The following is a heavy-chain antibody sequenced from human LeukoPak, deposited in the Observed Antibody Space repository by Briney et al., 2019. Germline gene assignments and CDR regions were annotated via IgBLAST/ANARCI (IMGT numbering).Heavy chain of an antibody. J-gene: IGHJ4*02. CDR2: ISSNGGST. D-gene: IGHD6-19*01. Sequence: GGSLRLSCSASGFTFSSYAMHWVRQAPGKGLEYVSAISSNGGSTYYADSVKGRFTISRDNSKNTLYLQVSSLRAEDTAVYYCASSGYSSGWFDYWGQGTLVTVSS. CDR3: ASSGYSSGWFDY. CDR1: GFTFSSYA. V-gene: IGHV3-64D*06.